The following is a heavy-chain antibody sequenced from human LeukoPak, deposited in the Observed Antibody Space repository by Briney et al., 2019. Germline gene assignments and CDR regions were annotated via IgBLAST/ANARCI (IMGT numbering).Heavy chain of an antibody. J-gene: IGHJ5*02. CDR1: GYTFTSYG. V-gene: IGHV1-18*01. CDR3: ARLKMTTVTYNWFDP. CDR2: ISAYNGNT. Sequence: ASVKVSCKASGYTFTSYGISWGRQAPGQGLEWMGWISAYNGNTNYAQKLQGRVTMTTDTSTSTAYMELRSLRSDDTAVYYCARLKMTTVTYNWFDPWGQGTLVTVSS. D-gene: IGHD4-17*01.